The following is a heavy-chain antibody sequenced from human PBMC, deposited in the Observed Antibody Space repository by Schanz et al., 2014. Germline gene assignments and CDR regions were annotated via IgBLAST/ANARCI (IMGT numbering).Heavy chain of an antibody. CDR1: GFSLNTYG. CDR3: ARPRCDYGEVDY. CDR2: IWNNGVTK. J-gene: IGHJ4*02. Sequence: GQLAESGGGVVQPGTSLILSCSVSGFSLNTYGIHWFRQPAGKGLEWVAVIWNNGVTKYYADSVRGRFTISRDRFQNTLYLRMSSLRAEDTAVYYCARPRCDYGEVDYWGQGTLVTVSS. V-gene: IGHV3-33*01. D-gene: IGHD4-17*01.